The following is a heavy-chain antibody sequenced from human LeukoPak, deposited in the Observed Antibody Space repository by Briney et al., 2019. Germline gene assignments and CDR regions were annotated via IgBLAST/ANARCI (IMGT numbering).Heavy chain of an antibody. V-gene: IGHV3-30*03. CDR3: ARVYVGDYYYGMDV. Sequence: GGSLRLSCAASGFTFSSYSMNWVRQAPGKGLEWVAVISYDGSNKYYADSVKGRFTISRDNSKNTLYLQMNSLRAEDTAVYYCARVYVGDYYYGMDVWGQGTTVTVSS. D-gene: IGHD2-8*01. J-gene: IGHJ6*02. CDR1: GFTFSSYS. CDR2: ISYDGSNK.